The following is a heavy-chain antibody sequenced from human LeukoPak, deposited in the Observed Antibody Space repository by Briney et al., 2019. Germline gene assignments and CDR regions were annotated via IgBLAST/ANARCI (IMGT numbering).Heavy chain of an antibody. D-gene: IGHD2-15*01. V-gene: IGHV1-69*13. CDR1: GGTFSSYA. CDR2: IIPIFGTA. Sequence: ASVKVSCKASGGTFSSYAISWVRQDPGQGLEWMGGIIPIFGTANYAQKFQGRVTITADESTSTAYMELSSLRSEDTAVYYCARSPAEDIVEPIDYYGMDVWGQGTTVTVSS. J-gene: IGHJ6*02. CDR3: ARSPAEDIVEPIDYYGMDV.